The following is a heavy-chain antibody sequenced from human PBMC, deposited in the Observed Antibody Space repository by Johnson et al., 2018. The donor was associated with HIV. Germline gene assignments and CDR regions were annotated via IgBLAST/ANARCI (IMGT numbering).Heavy chain of an antibody. Sequence: QVQLVESGGGVVQPGGSLTLSCAASGFIFSSYGMHWVRQAPGKGLAWVTCIRYDGSNKYYADSVQGRFTISRDNSKNTLYLQMNSLRAEDTAVYYCAKDGGNNWPDAFDIWGQGTMVTVSS. J-gene: IGHJ3*02. CDR1: GFIFSSYG. CDR2: IRYDGSNK. CDR3: AKDGGNNWPDAFDI. D-gene: IGHD1-20*01. V-gene: IGHV3-30*02.